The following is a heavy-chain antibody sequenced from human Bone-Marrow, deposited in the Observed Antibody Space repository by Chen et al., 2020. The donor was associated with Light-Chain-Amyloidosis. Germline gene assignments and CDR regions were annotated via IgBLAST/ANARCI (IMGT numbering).Heavy chain of an antibody. J-gene: IGHJ5*01. D-gene: IGHD6-19*01. CDR1: GFTFNTHA. CDR2: IIGNGALT. CDR3: AKSPFGGYSSGWLAS. V-gene: IGHV3-23*01. Sequence: WGSLTVSCAASGFTFNTHALYWVRQAPGKGLEWVSGIIGNGALTYYADSVKGRFTISRDNSKNTLYLHMSSLRGEDTALYFCAKSPFGGYSSGWLASWGQGTLVTVSP.